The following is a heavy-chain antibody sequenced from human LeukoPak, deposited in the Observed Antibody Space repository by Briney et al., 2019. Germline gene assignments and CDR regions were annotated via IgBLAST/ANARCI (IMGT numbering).Heavy chain of an antibody. CDR1: GFTFSSYG. J-gene: IGHJ4*02. CDR2: ISGSGGST. D-gene: IGHD6-19*01. CDR3: AKDFGSGWFFDY. V-gene: IGHV3-23*01. Sequence: GGSLRLSCAASGFTFSSYGMSWVRQAPGKGLEWVSAISGSGGSTYYADSVRGRFTISRDNSKNTLYLQMNSLRAEDTAVYYCAKDFGSGWFFDYWGQGTLVTVSS.